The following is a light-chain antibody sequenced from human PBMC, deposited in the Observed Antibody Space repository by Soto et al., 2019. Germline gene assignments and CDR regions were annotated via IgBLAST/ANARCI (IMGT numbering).Light chain of an antibody. V-gene: IGKV3-15*01. CDR2: AAS. CDR3: QQYNNWIT. J-gene: IGKJ5*01. CDR1: QSITSTY. Sequence: EVVMTQSPATLSVSPGERATLSCRASQSITSTYLAWYQQKPGQAPRLLIYAASNRATGVPARFSGGWSGTEFTLTISSLQSEDFAVYYCQQYNNWITFGQGTRLEIK.